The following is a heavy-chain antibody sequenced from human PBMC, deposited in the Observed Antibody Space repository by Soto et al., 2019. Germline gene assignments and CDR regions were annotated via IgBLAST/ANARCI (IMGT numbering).Heavy chain of an antibody. Sequence: ASVKVSFKASGYTFTGYYMHWLRQAPGQGLEWMGIINPSGGSTSYAQKFQGRVTMTRDTSTSTVYMELSSLRSEDTAVYYCASEDSNQPRYGMDVWGQGTTVTVSS. CDR3: ASEDSNQPRYGMDV. V-gene: IGHV1-46*01. D-gene: IGHD5-18*01. CDR2: INPSGGST. CDR1: GYTFTGYY. J-gene: IGHJ6*02.